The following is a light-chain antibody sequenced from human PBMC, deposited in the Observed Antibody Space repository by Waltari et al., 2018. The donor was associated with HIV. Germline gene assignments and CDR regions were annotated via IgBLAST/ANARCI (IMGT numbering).Light chain of an antibody. J-gene: IGLJ2*01. CDR1: SNDVGGYTY. Sequence: QSALTQPASLSGSPGQSITISCDGTSNDVGGYTYVSWYQQHPGKAPKLMICEVNNRPSGVSSRFSGSKSGNTAYLTISGLQAEDEADYYCSSYTSSITLVFGGGTKVTVL. V-gene: IGLV2-14*01. CDR3: SSYTSSITLV. CDR2: EVN.